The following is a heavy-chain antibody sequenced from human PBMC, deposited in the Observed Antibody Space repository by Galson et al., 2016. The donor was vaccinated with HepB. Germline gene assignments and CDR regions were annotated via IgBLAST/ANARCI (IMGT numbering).Heavy chain of an antibody. Sequence: SLRLSCAASGFTFSSYAMSWVRQAPGKGLEWVSIISGSGGSTYYADSVKGQFTISRDNSKNTLYLQMNSLRAEDTAVYYCVKGASMGWLQLQASYFDYWGQGTLVTVSS. CDR1: GFTFSSYA. CDR2: ISGSGGST. V-gene: IGHV3-23*01. J-gene: IGHJ4*02. CDR3: VKGASMGWLQLQASYFDY. D-gene: IGHD5-24*01.